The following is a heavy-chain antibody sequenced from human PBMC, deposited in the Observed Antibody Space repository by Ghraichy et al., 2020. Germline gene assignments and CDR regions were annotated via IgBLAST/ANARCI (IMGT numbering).Heavy chain of an antibody. CDR2: IKQDGSEK. V-gene: IGHV3-7*01. CDR3: ASHSSSWYLAYLNFDY. J-gene: IGHJ4*02. D-gene: IGHD6-13*01. CDR1: GFTFSSYW. Sequence: ETLSLTCAASGFTFSSYWMSWVRQAPGKGLEWVANIKQDGSEKYYVDSVKGRFTISRDNAKNSLYLQMNSLRAEDTAVYYCASHSSSWYLAYLNFDYWGQGTLVTVSS.